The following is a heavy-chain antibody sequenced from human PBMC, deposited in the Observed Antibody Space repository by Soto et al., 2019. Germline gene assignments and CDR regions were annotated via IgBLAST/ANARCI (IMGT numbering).Heavy chain of an antibody. J-gene: IGHJ6*02. CDR2: IYTSGST. D-gene: IGHD3-10*01. V-gene: IGHV4-4*07. CDR3: ARDGEAGGNYYYYVIDI. CDR1: GGAISSYD. Sequence: AGTLTLTCTVSGGAISSYDWSWIRQPAGKGLEWIGRIYTSGSTNYNPSPKSRVTMSVDTSNNQFSLTLSSVTAPDTAAYYCARDGEAGGNYYYYVIDIWGQGTTVTVSS.